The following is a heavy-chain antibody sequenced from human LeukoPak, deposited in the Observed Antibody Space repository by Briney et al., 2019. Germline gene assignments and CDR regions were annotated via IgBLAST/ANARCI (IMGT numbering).Heavy chain of an antibody. J-gene: IGHJ4*02. Sequence: GGSLRLSCAASGFIFSSALMTWVRQAPGKGLEWVGHIKNKSNGETTDYAAPVKGRFIISRDDSKNTLYLQMNSLRTEDTAVYYCARGLCTSTSCYQGPFDFWGQGTLVTVSS. CDR3: ARGLCTSTSCYQGPFDF. V-gene: IGHV3-15*01. CDR1: GFIFSSAL. CDR2: IKNKSNGETT. D-gene: IGHD2-2*01.